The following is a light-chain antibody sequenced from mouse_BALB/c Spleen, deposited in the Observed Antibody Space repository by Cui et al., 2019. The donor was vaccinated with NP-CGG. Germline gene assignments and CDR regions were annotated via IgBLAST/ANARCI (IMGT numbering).Light chain of an antibody. V-gene: IGLV1*01. CDR1: TGAVTTSNY. Sequence: QAVVTQESARTTLPGETVTLTCRSSTGAVTTSNYANWVQEKPDHLFTGLIGGTNNRVPGVPARFSGSLIGDKAALTITGAQTEDEAIYFCALWYSNHWVFGGGTKLTVL. CDR3: ALWYSNHWV. J-gene: IGLJ1*01. CDR2: GTN.